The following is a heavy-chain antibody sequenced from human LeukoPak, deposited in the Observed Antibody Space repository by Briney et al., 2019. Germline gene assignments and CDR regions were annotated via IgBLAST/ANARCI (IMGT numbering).Heavy chain of an antibody. CDR3: ARAPSEIGGYYPEYFRH. CDR1: GFTFSSYW. J-gene: IGHJ1*01. Sequence: GGSLRLSCAASGFTFSSYWMHWVRQAPGKGLVWVSRIKSDGSTNYADSVKGRFTLSSDNAKNTVSLQMNSLRAEDTGVYYCARAPSEIGGYYPEYFRHWGQGTLVTVSS. D-gene: IGHD3-22*01. V-gene: IGHV3-74*01. CDR2: IKSDGST.